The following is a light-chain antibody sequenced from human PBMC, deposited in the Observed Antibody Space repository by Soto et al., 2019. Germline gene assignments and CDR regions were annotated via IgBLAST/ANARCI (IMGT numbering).Light chain of an antibody. CDR3: QQYNNWPRT. CDR2: GAS. V-gene: IGKV3-15*01. Sequence: EIVMTPVPATLSVSPGERATLSCRASQSVSSNLAWYQQKPGQAPMLLIYGASTRATGIPARFSGSGSGTEFTLTISSLLSEDFAVYYCQQYNNWPRTFGQGTKVDIK. J-gene: IGKJ1*01. CDR1: QSVSSN.